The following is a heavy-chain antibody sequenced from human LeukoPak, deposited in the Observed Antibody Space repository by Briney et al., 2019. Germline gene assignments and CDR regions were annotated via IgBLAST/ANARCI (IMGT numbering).Heavy chain of an antibody. Sequence: ASVKVSCKASGYTFTSYYMHWMRQAPGQGLEWMGIINPSGGSTSYAQKFQGRVTMTRGTSTSTVYMELSSLRSEDTAVYYCARDLSHYYDSSEGYYYYGMDVWGQGTTVTVSS. CDR3: ARDLSHYYDSSEGYYYYGMDV. CDR1: GYTFTSYY. D-gene: IGHD3-22*01. J-gene: IGHJ6*02. V-gene: IGHV1-46*01. CDR2: INPSGGST.